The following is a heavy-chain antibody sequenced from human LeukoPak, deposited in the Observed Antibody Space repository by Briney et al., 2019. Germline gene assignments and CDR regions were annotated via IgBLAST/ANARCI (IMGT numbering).Heavy chain of an antibody. J-gene: IGHJ4*02. CDR2: IYYSGST. CDR1: GGSISSGDYY. Sequence: SETPSLTCTVSGGSISSGDYYWSWIRQPPGKGLEWIGYIYYSGSTYYNPSLKSRVTISVDTSKNQFSLKLSSVTAADTAVYYCAREGIAAAGPFFDYWGQGTLVTVSS. CDR3: AREGIAAAGPFFDY. D-gene: IGHD6-13*01. V-gene: IGHV4-30-4*08.